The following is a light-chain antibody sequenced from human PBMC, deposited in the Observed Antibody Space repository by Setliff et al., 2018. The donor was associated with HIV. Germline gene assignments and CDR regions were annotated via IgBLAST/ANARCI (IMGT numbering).Light chain of an antibody. V-gene: IGLV2-11*01. CDR2: DVS. Sequence: QSALTQPHSVSGSPGQSVTISCTGTSSDVGGYNYVSWYQQHPDKAPKLMIYDVSKRPSGVPDRFSGSKSGNTASLTISGLQAEDEADYHCCSYAGNSYVFGTGPRSPS. CDR1: SSDVGGYNY. CDR3: CSYAGNSYV. J-gene: IGLJ1*01.